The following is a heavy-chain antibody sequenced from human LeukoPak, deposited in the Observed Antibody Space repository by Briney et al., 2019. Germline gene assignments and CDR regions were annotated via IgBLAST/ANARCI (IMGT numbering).Heavy chain of an antibody. CDR2: ISWNSGSI. D-gene: IGHD4/OR15-4a*01. J-gene: IGHJ6*02. CDR3: AKDISPMTIYYGMDV. CDR1: GFTFDDYA. V-gene: IGHV3-9*01. Sequence: PGRSLRLSCAASGFTFDDYAMHWVRQAPGKGLEWVSGISWNSGSIGYADSVKGRFTISRDNAKNSLYLQMNSLRAEDTALYYCAKDISPMTIYYGMDVWGQGTTVTVSS.